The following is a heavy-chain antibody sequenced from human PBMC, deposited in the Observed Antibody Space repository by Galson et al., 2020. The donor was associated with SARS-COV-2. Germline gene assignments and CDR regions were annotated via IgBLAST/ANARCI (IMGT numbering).Heavy chain of an antibody. D-gene: IGHD1-26*01. CDR3: VKWRGVGGTPPERWATDF. Sequence: GGSLRLSCAASGFTFSSYPMSWVRQAPGKSLDWVSSITTEGNTFYADSVKGRFIISRDNSKSTLYLQMSSLRAEDTATYYCVKWRGVGGTPPERWATDFWGQGTLVTVSS. CDR2: ITTEGNT. J-gene: IGHJ4*02. CDR1: GFTFSSYP. V-gene: IGHV3-23*01.